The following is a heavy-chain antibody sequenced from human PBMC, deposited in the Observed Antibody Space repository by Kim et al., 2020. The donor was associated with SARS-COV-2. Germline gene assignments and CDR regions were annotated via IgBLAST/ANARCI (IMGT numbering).Heavy chain of an antibody. J-gene: IGHJ6*02. Sequence: GGSLRLSCAASGFTFSSYAMHWVRQAPGKGLEWVAVISYDGSNKYNADSVKGRFTISRDNSKNTLYLQMNSLRVEDTAVYYCAREGPYYGSLNGMDVWGQGTTVTVSS. V-gene: IGHV3-30*04. CDR3: AREGPYYGSLNGMDV. D-gene: IGHD3-10*01. CDR2: ISYDGSNK. CDR1: GFTFSSYA.